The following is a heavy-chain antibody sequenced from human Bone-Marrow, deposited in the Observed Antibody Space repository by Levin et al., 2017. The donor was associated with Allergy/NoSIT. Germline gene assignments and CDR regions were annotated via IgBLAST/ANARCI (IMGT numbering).Heavy chain of an antibody. Sequence: ASVKVSCKTSGYTFNTNAITWVRQAPGQGLEWMGWISAYSGKTDHSQKLQGRLTMTTDTSTNTAYMELRNLKSDDTAIYFWARRKDYPDDWGQGTLVTVSS. V-gene: IGHV1-18*04. CDR2: ISAYSGKT. CDR1: GYTFNTNA. J-gene: IGHJ4*02. CDR3: ARRKDYPDD.